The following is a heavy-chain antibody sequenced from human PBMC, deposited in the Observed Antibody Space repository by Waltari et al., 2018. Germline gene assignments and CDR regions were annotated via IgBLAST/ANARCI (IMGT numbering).Heavy chain of an antibody. V-gene: IGHV4-4*02. CDR1: GDSMSGNSW. CDR2: VHRSGRT. J-gene: IGHJ4*02. D-gene: IGHD2-15*01. CDR3: ARDLGRGLFLDS. Sequence: QLQLQESGPGLVKPSGTLSLTCVVSGDSMSGNSWWSWVRQSPDKGLGWIGQVHRSGRTNYDPSFASRAIVSLDTSMNKFSLRSLSATAADTAVYFCARDLGRGLFLDSWGQGTLVTVSP.